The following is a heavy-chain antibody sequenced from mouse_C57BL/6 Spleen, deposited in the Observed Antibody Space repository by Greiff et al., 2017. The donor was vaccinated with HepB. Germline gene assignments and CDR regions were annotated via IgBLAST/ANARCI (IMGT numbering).Heavy chain of an antibody. CDR1: GFTFSSYG. Sequence: EVQRVESGGDLVKPGGSLKLSCAASGFTFSSYGMSWVRQTPDKRLEWVATISSGGSYTYYPDSVKGRFTISRDNAKNTLYLQMSSLKSEDTAMYYCARQVASDYAMDYWGQGTSVTVSS. CDR3: ARQVASDYAMDY. CDR2: ISSGGSYT. V-gene: IGHV5-6*01. J-gene: IGHJ4*01. D-gene: IGHD1-1*02.